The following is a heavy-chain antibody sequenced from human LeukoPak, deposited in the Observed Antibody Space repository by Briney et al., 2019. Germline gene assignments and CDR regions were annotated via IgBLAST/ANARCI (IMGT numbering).Heavy chain of an antibody. J-gene: IGHJ3*02. Sequence: SETLSLTCTVSGGSITSYYWSWIRQPPGKGLEWIGYIYYSGSTNYNPSLKSRVTISVDTSKNQFSLKLISVTAADTAVYYCARGQRSSNDAFDIWGQETMATVSS. CDR1: GGSITSYY. CDR3: ARGQRSSNDAFDI. D-gene: IGHD6-13*01. V-gene: IGHV4-59*01. CDR2: IYYSGST.